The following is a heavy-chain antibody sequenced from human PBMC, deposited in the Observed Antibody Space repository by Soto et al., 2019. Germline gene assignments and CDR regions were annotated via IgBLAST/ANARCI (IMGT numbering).Heavy chain of an antibody. V-gene: IGHV3-7*01. CDR2: IKQDGSEK. CDR3: VSILPAADAFDI. D-gene: IGHD2-2*01. J-gene: IGHJ3*02. Sequence: GGSLRLSCAASGFTFSSYWMSWVRQAPGKGLEWVANIKQDGSEKYYVDSVKGRFTISRDNAKNSLYLQMNSLRAEDTAVYYCVSILPAADAFDIWGQGTMVTVSS. CDR1: GFTFSSYW.